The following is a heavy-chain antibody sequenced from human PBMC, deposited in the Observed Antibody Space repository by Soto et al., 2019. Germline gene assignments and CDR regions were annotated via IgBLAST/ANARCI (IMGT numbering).Heavy chain of an antibody. Sequence: EVQLLESGGGLVQPGGSLRLSCAASGFSFSSYAMSWVRQAPGKGLEWVSGISGSGDSTYYADSVKGRFTISRDNSKKPLDRQTHSLRAEDTAVYYWAKKLATSWGDYFDYWGQGTLVTVSS. D-gene: IGHD5-12*01. CDR3: AKKLATSWGDYFDY. CDR1: GFSFSSYA. V-gene: IGHV3-23*01. J-gene: IGHJ4*02. CDR2: ISGSGDST.